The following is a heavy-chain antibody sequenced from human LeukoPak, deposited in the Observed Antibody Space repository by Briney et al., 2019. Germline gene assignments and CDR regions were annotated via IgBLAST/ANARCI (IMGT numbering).Heavy chain of an antibody. CDR3: ARQTGSGLFILP. D-gene: IGHD3/OR15-3a*01. CDR1: EFTFSSYE. V-gene: IGHV4-39*01. CDR2: IYYSGNT. Sequence: GSLRLSCAASEFTFSSYEMNWVRQPPGKGLEWIGSIYYSGNTYYNASLKSQVSISIDTSKNRFSLKLTSVTAADTAVYYCARQTGSGLFILPGGQGTLVTVSS. J-gene: IGHJ4*02.